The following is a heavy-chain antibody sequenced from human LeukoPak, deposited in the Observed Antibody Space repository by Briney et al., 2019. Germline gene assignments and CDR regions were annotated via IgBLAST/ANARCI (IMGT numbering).Heavy chain of an antibody. Sequence: GGSLRLSCAASGFTFSNYAMSWVRQAPGKGLEWVSAISGSGGSTYYADSVKGRFTTSRDNSKNTLYLQMNSLRAEDTAVYYCAKGGGRYCSSTSCYSFDYWGQGTLVTVSS. V-gene: IGHV3-23*01. CDR2: ISGSGGST. J-gene: IGHJ4*02. D-gene: IGHD2-2*01. CDR1: GFTFSNYA. CDR3: AKGGGRYCSSTSCYSFDY.